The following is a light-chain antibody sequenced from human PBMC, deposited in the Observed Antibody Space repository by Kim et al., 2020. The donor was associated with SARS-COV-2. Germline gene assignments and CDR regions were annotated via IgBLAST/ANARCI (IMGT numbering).Light chain of an antibody. J-gene: IGKJ5*01. V-gene: IGKV1-16*02. Sequence: ESVGDRVTITCRASKGISNYLAWFQQKPGKDPKSLIYDASSLQSGVPSKFSGSGSGTDFTLTISSLQPEDFATYYCQQYDSYPITFGQGTRLEIK. CDR2: DAS. CDR3: QQYDSYPIT. CDR1: KGISNY.